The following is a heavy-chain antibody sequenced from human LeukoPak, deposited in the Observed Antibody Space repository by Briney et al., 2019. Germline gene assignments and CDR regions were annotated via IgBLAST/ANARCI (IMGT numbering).Heavy chain of an antibody. Sequence: SETLSLTCAVYGGSSSGYYWSWIRQPPGKGLEWIGEINHSGSTNYNPSLKSRVTISVDTSKNQFSLKLSSVTAADTAVYYCARSYSGYVDYWGQGTLVTVSS. J-gene: IGHJ4*02. CDR3: ARSYSGYVDY. D-gene: IGHD5-12*01. CDR2: INHSGST. V-gene: IGHV4-34*01. CDR1: GGSSSGYY.